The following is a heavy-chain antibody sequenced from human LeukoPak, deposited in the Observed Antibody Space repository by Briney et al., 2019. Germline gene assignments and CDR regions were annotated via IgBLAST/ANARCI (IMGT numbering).Heavy chain of an antibody. CDR2: INPSGGST. V-gene: IGHV1-46*01. CDR1: GYTFTSYY. Sequence: ASVKVSCKASGYTFTSYYMHWVRQAPGQGLEWMGIINPSGGSTSYAQKFQGRVTMTRDTSTSTVYMELSSLRSEDTAVYYCARSSTVAGYYYYGMDVWGQGTTVTVSS. D-gene: IGHD4-11*01. CDR3: ARSSTVAGYYYYGMDV. J-gene: IGHJ6*02.